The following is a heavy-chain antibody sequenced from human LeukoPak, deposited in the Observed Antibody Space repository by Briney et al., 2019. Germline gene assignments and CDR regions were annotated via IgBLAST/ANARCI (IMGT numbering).Heavy chain of an antibody. CDR3: ARRRITMVRGVTNRPFDY. J-gene: IGHJ4*02. Sequence: PSETLSLTCAVYGGSFSGYYWSWIRQPPGKGLEWIGEINHSGSTNYNPSLKSRVTISVDTSKDQFSLKLSSVTAADTAVYYCARRRITMVRGVTNRPFDYWGQGTLVTVSS. CDR2: INHSGST. D-gene: IGHD3-10*01. V-gene: IGHV4-34*01. CDR1: GGSFSGYY.